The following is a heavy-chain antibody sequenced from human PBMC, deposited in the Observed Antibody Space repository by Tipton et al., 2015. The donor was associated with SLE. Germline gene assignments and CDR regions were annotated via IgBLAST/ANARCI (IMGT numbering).Heavy chain of an antibody. V-gene: IGHV3-7*01. J-gene: IGHJ3*02. CDR2: IGQDGGEE. CDR3: AREYQGSFYVNGAFDI. CDR1: GFTVSNNW. D-gene: IGHD3-10*01. Sequence: SLRLSCAASGFTVSNNWMTWVRQAPGKGLEWVAHIGQDGGEEFYVDSVGGRFIISRDNAKNSLYLQMNSLSVEDTAVYYCAREYQGSFYVNGAFDIWGQGTMVTVSS.